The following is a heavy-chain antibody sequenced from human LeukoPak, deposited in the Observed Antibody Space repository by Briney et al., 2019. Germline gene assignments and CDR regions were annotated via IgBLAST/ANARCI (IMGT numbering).Heavy chain of an antibody. CDR3: ARVPHSGYCSGGICPNYFDY. CDR1: GFTFSSYA. J-gene: IGHJ4*02. Sequence: PGGSLRLSCAASGFTFSSYAMHWVRQAPGKGLEWVAVISYDGSNKYYADSVKGRFTISRDNSKNTLYLQMNSLRAEDTAVYYCARVPHSGYCSGGICPNYFDYWGQGTLVTASS. V-gene: IGHV3-30-3*01. D-gene: IGHD2-15*01. CDR2: ISYDGSNK.